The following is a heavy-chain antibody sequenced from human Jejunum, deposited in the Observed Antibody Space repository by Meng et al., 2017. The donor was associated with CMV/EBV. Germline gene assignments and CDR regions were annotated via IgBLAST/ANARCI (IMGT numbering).Heavy chain of an antibody. CDR2: INHSGTT. V-gene: IGHV4-34*01. D-gene: IGHD6-13*01. CDR3: ARGGSSSWSRWLDP. J-gene: IGHJ5*02. CDR1: GASLSGSY. Sequence: VYGASLSGSYWSWVRQPPGKGLEWIGEINHSGTTHYSPSLKSRVTLSVDTSKNQISLKMTSVTAADTAVYFCARGGSSSWSRWLDPWGQGSLVTVSS.